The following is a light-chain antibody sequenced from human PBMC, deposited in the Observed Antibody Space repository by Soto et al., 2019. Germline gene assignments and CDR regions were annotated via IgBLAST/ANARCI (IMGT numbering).Light chain of an antibody. Sequence: EIVMTQSPATLSVSPGERGTLSCRASQSVSSNLAWYQQKPGQAPRLLIYCASTRATGIPARFSGSRSGTEFPLTISSLQSEDFAVSYCQQYNNWPWTFGQGTKVAIK. J-gene: IGKJ1*01. CDR2: CAS. CDR3: QQYNNWPWT. CDR1: QSVSSN. V-gene: IGKV3-15*01.